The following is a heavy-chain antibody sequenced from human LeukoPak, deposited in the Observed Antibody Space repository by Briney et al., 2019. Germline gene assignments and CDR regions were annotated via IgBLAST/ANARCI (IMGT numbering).Heavy chain of an antibody. Sequence: GRSLRLSCAASGFTFSSYAMHWVRQAPGKGLEWVAVISYDGSNKFYPDSVKGRFTISRDNSNLYLQMNSLRAEDTAVYYCAKDGKKWQEPLESWGQGTLVIVSS. D-gene: IGHD1-14*01. V-gene: IGHV3-30*04. CDR2: ISYDGSNK. CDR1: GFTFSSYA. CDR3: AKDGKKWQEPLES. J-gene: IGHJ4*02.